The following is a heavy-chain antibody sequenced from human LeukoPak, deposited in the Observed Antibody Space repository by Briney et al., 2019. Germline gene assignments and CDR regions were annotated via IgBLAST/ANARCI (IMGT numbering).Heavy chain of an antibody. CDR1: GFTFSSYG. D-gene: IGHD6-13*01. J-gene: IGHJ4*02. Sequence: GGSLRLSCAASGFTFSSYGMHWVRQAPGKGLEWVAVISYDGSNKYYADSVKGRFTISRDNSRNTLYLQMNSLRGEDTAVYYCAKDWQQLVFDYWGQGTLVTVSS. CDR3: AKDWQQLVFDY. CDR2: ISYDGSNK. V-gene: IGHV3-30*18.